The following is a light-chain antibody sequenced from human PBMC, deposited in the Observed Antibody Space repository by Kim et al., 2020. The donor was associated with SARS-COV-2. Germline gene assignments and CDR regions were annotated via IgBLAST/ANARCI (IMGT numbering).Light chain of an antibody. CDR1: QSVSSN. V-gene: IGKV3-15*01. J-gene: IGKJ2*01. CDR3: QQYNNWPS. CDR2: GAS. Sequence: EIVMTQSPATLSVSPGERATLSCRASQSVSSNLAWYQQKPGQAPRLLIYGASTRATGIPARFSGSGSGTEFTLTISSLQSEDFALYYCQQYNNWPSLGQGTKLEI.